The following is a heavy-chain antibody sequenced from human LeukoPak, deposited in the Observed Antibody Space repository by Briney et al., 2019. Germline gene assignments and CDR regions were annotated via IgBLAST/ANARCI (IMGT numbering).Heavy chain of an antibody. Sequence: SETLSLTCSVSGYYLSSGYYWGWIRQPPGEGLERIGSIYHTGSTSYNPSLKSRVTISVDTSKNQFSLKLSSVTAADTAVYFFARYCTSTTCYTLRAFDIWGQGTMVTVS. CDR2: IYHTGST. CDR3: ARYCTSTTCYTLRAFDI. V-gene: IGHV4-38-2*01. J-gene: IGHJ3*02. CDR1: GYYLSSGYY. D-gene: IGHD2-2*02.